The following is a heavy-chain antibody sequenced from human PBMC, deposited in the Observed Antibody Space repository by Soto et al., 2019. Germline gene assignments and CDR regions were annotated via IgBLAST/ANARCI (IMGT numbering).Heavy chain of an antibody. CDR1: GFIFKHYA. CDR2: ITRDGYNK. D-gene: IGHD6-6*01. J-gene: IGHJ4*02. CDR3: TKSSGGSSSVGMDY. Sequence: GGSLRLSCAGSGFIFKHYALNWVRQAPGKGLEWVASITRDGYNKYYADSVKGRFTISRDNSRDTLSLQMTALRTEDSSIYYCTKSSGGSSSVGMDYWGQGTRVTVSS. V-gene: IGHV3-30*04.